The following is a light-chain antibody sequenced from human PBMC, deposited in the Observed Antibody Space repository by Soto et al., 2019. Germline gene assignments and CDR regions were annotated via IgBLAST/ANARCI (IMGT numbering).Light chain of an antibody. V-gene: IGKV1-17*01. CDR3: LQHTTYTWT. Sequence: IRMTQSPASLYAFVGDRVSITRRASQAIRNDLGWFQYQPGKPPKRMIYAATSLQRGVSSRFSGSGSGTEFTLTISSLQPEDLGTYCGLQHTTYTWTFCQVTKVDIK. CDR1: QAIRND. CDR2: AAT. J-gene: IGKJ1*01.